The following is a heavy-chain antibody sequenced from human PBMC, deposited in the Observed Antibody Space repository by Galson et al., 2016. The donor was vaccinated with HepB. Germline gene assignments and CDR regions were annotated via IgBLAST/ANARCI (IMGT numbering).Heavy chain of an antibody. D-gene: IGHD3-9*01. V-gene: IGHV3-23*01. Sequence: SLRLSCAASGFTFSSYAMSWVRQAPGKGPEWVSAISGSGGSTYYADSVKGRFTISRDNSKNTLYLQMNSLRAEDTAVYYCARYYDILTGYSNYGMDVWGQGTTVTVSS. CDR1: GFTFSSYA. CDR3: ARYYDILTGYSNYGMDV. CDR2: ISGSGGST. J-gene: IGHJ6*02.